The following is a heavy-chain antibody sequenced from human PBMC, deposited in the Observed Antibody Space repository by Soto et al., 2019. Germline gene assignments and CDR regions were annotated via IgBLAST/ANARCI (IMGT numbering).Heavy chain of an antibody. Sequence: GGSLRLSCAASGFTFSSYAMSWVRPAPGKGLEWVSAISGSGGSTYYADSGKGRFTISRDNSKNTLYMQMNSLRAEDTAVYYCVKTTWSKVIGYVYFDSWGPGTLVTVSS. J-gene: IGHJ4*02. CDR2: ISGSGGST. CDR3: VKTTWSKVIGYVYFDS. CDR1: GFTFSSYA. D-gene: IGHD2-21*01. V-gene: IGHV3-23*01.